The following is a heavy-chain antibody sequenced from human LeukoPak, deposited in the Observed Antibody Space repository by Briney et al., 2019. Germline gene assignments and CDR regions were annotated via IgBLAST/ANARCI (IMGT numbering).Heavy chain of an antibody. J-gene: IGHJ3*02. Sequence: SETLSLTCTVSGYSISSGYYWGWIRQPPGKGLEWIGSGSTYYNPSLKSRVTISVDTSKNQCSLKLSSVTAADTAVYYCASLWQQEAFDIWGQGTMVTVSS. CDR3: ASLWQQEAFDI. CDR1: GYSISSGYY. V-gene: IGHV4-38-2*02. D-gene: IGHD6-13*01. CDR2: SGST.